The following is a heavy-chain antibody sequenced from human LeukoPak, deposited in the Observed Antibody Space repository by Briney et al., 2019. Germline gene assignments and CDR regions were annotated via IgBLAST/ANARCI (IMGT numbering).Heavy chain of an antibody. CDR2: ISTDGSST. Sequence: GGSLRLSCAASGFTFSSYWMHWVRQAPGKGLVWVSRISTDGSSTNSADSVKGRFTISRDNAKNTLYLQMNSLRAEDTAVYYCVREYSSSSGRAFDIWGQGTMVAVSP. D-gene: IGHD6-6*01. J-gene: IGHJ3*02. V-gene: IGHV3-74*01. CDR3: VREYSSSSGRAFDI. CDR1: GFTFSSYW.